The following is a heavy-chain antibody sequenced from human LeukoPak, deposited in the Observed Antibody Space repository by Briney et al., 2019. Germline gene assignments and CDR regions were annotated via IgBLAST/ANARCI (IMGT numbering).Heavy chain of an antibody. D-gene: IGHD3-10*01. CDR2: IIPIFGTA. CDR1: GGTFSSYA. Sequence: ASVKVSCKASGGTFSSYAISWVRQAPGQGLEWMGRIIPIFGTANYAQKFQGRVTITTDESTSTAYMELSSLRSEDTAVYYCASSKWGARGAKPYNWFDPWGQGTLVTVSS. CDR3: ASSKWGARGAKPYNWFDP. V-gene: IGHV1-69*05. J-gene: IGHJ5*02.